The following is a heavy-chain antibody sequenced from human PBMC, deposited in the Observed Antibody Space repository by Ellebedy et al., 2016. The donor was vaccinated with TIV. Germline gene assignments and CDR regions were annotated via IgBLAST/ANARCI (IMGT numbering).Heavy chain of an antibody. CDR3: ARGLTGNAFDI. J-gene: IGHJ3*02. CDR2: IYYSGSA. V-gene: IGHV4-30-4*01. Sequence: IFSDYAISWIRQPPGKGLEWVGYIYYSGSAYYNSSLKGRVKISVDRSKKQISLELNSVTAADTAVYFCARGLTGNAFDIWGQGTMVTVSS. D-gene: IGHD1-20*01. CDR1: IFSDYA.